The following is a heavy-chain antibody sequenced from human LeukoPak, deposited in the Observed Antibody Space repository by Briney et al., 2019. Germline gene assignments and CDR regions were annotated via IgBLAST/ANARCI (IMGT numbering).Heavy chain of an antibody. CDR2: VYYSGST. Sequence: PSETLSLTCTVSGGSISSSSYYWGWIRQPPGKGLEWIGSVYYSGSTYYNPSLKSRVTISVDTSKNQFSLKLSSVTAADTAVYYCARTRGYSGYVDAFDIWGQGTMVTVFS. CDR3: ARTRGYSGYVDAFDI. V-gene: IGHV4-39*01. CDR1: GGSISSSSYY. J-gene: IGHJ3*02. D-gene: IGHD5-12*01.